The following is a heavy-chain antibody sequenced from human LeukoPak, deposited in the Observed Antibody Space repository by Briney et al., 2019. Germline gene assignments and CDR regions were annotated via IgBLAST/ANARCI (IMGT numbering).Heavy chain of an antibody. V-gene: IGHV3-21*01. D-gene: IGHD5-12*01. Sequence: GGSLRLSCAASGFTFSSYAMSWVRQAPGKGLEWVSSISSSSSYIYYADSVKGRFTISRDNAKNSLYLKMNSLRAEDTAVYYCARVGGYSGYERAGYWGQGTLVTVSS. CDR2: ISSSSSYI. J-gene: IGHJ4*02. CDR1: GFTFSSYA. CDR3: ARVGGYSGYERAGY.